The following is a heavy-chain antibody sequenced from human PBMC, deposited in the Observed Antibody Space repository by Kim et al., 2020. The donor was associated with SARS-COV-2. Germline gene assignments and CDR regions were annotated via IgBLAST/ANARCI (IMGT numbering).Heavy chain of an antibody. CDR3: ARHFSGRYFDWLGSWFDP. J-gene: IGHJ5*02. V-gene: IGHV4-39*01. CDR2: IYYSGST. CDR1: GGSISSSSYY. D-gene: IGHD3-9*01. Sequence: SETLSLTCTVSGGSISSSSYYWGWIRQPPGKGLEWIGSIYYSGSTYYNPSLKSRVTISVDTSKNQFSLKLSSVTAADTAVYYCARHFSGRYFDWLGSWFDPWGQGTLVTVSS.